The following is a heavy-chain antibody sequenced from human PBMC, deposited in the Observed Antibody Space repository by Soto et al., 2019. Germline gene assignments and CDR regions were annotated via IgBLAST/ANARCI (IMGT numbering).Heavy chain of an antibody. J-gene: IGHJ4*02. CDR1: GGIFSRYS. CDR3: TTFYGGDCTTTTCYGDFDY. V-gene: IGHV1-69*02. Sequence: QVQLVQSGAAVKKPGSSVKVSCKASGGIFSRYSVSWLRQAPGQGLEWMGRIIPLFGITNYAQKFQGRVMITADKSTNTAYMEVNGLRSEDTALYYSTTFYGGDCTTTTCYGDFDYWGQGTLVTVTS. D-gene: IGHD2-2*01. CDR2: IIPLFGIT.